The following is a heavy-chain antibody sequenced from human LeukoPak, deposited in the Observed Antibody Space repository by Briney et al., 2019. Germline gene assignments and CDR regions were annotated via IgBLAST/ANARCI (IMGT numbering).Heavy chain of an antibody. Sequence: GGSLRLSCAASGFTFSDYWMSWVRQAPGQGLAWVAHINQDGSEQHFVGSVQGRFTISRDNAKNPLYLQMDSLRAEDTAVYYCVGGALDYWGQGTPVTVSS. CDR3: VGGALDY. D-gene: IGHD3-16*01. CDR2: INQDGSEQ. V-gene: IGHV3-7*04. J-gene: IGHJ1*01. CDR1: GFTFSDYW.